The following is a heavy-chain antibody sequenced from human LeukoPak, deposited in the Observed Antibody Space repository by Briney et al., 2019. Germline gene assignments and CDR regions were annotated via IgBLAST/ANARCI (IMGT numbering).Heavy chain of an antibody. CDR1: GGSISSGGYY. CDR3: ARDGGYCSGGSCYSFFDY. Sequence: SQTLSLTCTVSGGSISSGGYYRSWIRQHPGKGLEWIGYIYYSGSTYYNPSLKSRVTISVDTSKNQFSLKLSSVTAADTAVYYCARDGGYCSGGSCYSFFDYWGQGTLVTVSS. D-gene: IGHD2-15*01. CDR2: IYYSGST. J-gene: IGHJ4*02. V-gene: IGHV4-31*03.